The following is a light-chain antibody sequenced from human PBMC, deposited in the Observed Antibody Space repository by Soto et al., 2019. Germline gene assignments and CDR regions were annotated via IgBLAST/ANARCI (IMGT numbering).Light chain of an antibody. CDR1: QSVSNTY. CDR3: QQYGTSPVT. CDR2: GAS. Sequence: EIVLTQSPGTLSLSPGERATLSCRASQSVSNTYLTWYQHKPGQAPRLLIYGASDRATGIPDRFSGSGSVTDFTLTISSQEPEDFALYYCQQYGTSPVTFGQGTKLEIK. J-gene: IGKJ2*01. V-gene: IGKV3-20*01.